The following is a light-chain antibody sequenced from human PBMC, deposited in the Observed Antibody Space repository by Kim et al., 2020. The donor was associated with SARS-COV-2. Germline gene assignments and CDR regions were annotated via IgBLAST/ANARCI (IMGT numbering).Light chain of an antibody. CDR1: SGHSSYA. CDR2: LNSDGSH. V-gene: IGLV4-69*01. Sequence: GASVKLTCTLSSGHSSYAIAWHQQQPEKGPRYLMKLNSDGSHSKGDGIPDRFSGPSSGAERYLTISSLQSEDEADYYCQTWGTGIWVFGGGTKLTVL. CDR3: QTWGTGIWV. J-gene: IGLJ3*02.